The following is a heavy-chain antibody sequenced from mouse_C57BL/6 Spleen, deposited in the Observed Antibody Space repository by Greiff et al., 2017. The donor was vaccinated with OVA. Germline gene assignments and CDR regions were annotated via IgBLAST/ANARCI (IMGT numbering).Heavy chain of an antibody. CDR3: ARKGDYYGSLDY. D-gene: IGHD1-1*01. CDR2: IHPNSGST. Sequence: VKLQQPGAELVKPGASVKLSCKASGYTFTSYWMHWVKQRPGQGLEWIGMIHPNSGSTNYNEKFKSKATLTVDKSSSTAYMQLSSLTSEDSAVDDCARKGDYYGSLDYWGQGTTLTVSS. J-gene: IGHJ2*01. V-gene: IGHV1-64*01. CDR1: GYTFTSYW.